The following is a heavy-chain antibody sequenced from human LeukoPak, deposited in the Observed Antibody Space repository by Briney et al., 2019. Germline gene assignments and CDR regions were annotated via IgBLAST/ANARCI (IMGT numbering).Heavy chain of an antibody. Sequence: PGGSLRLSCAASGFTFSNYAMSWVRQAPGKGLEWVSAISGSGGSTYYADSVKGRFTISRDNSKNTLYLQMNSLRAEDTAVYYCAKGSGYSYGYFDYWGQGTLVTVSS. J-gene: IGHJ4*02. CDR3: AKGSGYSYGYFDY. V-gene: IGHV3-23*01. D-gene: IGHD5-18*01. CDR1: GFTFSNYA. CDR2: ISGSGGST.